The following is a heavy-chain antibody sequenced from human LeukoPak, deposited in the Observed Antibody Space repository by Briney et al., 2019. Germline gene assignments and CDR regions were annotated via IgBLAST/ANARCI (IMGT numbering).Heavy chain of an antibody. CDR3: ARPSYSSSWYQGDPNFDL. J-gene: IGHJ2*01. V-gene: IGHV5-10-1*01. CDR1: GYSFTSYW. CDR2: LDPSDSYT. Sequence: GGSLKISCKGSGYSFTSYWISWVGQMPGKGLEWMGRLDPSDSYTNYSPSFQGHVTISADKSISTAYLQWSSLKASDTAMYYCARPSYSSSWYQGDPNFDLWGRGTLVTVSS. D-gene: IGHD6-13*01.